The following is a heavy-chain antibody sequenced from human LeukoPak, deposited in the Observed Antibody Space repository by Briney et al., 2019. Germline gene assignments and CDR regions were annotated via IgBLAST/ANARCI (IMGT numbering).Heavy chain of an antibody. J-gene: IGHJ4*02. V-gene: IGHV3-21*01. CDR2: ISSSGSYK. Sequence: GGSLRLSCAVSGFTFSSSNMNWVRQAPGKGLEWVSSISSSGSYKSYADPVKGRFTISRDNAKHSLYLQMNHLRAEDTAVYYCAKEGDYSYDSGGRFPYYFDSWGQGTLVTVSS. CDR1: GFTFSSSN. D-gene: IGHD3-22*01. CDR3: AKEGDYSYDSGGRFPYYFDS.